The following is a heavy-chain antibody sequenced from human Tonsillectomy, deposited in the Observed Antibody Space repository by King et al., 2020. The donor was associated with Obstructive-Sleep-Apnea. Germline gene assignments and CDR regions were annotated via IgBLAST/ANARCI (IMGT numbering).Heavy chain of an antibody. D-gene: IGHD6-19*01. CDR2: ISSRSSYI. CDR3: ARDPVGALDGWSYFDD. V-gene: IGHV3-21*01. CDR1: GFTFSSYS. J-gene: IGHJ4*02. Sequence: VQLVESGGGLVKPGGSLRLSCAASGFTFSSYSMNWVRQAPGKGLEWVSSISSRSSYIYYAHSVKGRCPFARDNAKDSLELQMNSLRAEDTAVYYCARDPVGALDGWSYFDDWGQGTLVTVSS.